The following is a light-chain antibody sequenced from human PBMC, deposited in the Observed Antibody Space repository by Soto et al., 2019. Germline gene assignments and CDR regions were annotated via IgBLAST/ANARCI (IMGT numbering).Light chain of an antibody. CDR2: AAS. J-gene: IGKJ1*01. CDR1: QGIRND. CDR3: LQDYSYPWT. Sequence: AIQLTQSPSSLSASVGDRVTITWRASQGIRNDLGWYQQKPGKAPKLLIYAASSLQSGVPSRFSGSASGTDFTLTISSLQPEDFATYYCLQDYSYPWTFGQGTKVDNK. V-gene: IGKV1-6*01.